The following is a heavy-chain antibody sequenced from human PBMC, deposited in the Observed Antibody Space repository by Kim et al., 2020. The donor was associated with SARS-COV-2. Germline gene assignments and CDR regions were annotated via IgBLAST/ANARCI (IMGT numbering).Heavy chain of an antibody. J-gene: IGHJ2*01. CDR1: GFTVSSNY. CDR3: AREDGDHEYKWYFDL. Sequence: GGSLRLSCAASGFTVSSNYMSWVRQAPGKGLECVSVIYSGGSTYYADSVKGRFTISRDNSKNTLYLQMNSLRAEDTAVYYCAREDGDHEYKWYFDLWGRGTLVTVSS. CDR2: IYSGGST. V-gene: IGHV3-66*01. D-gene: IGHD4-17*01.